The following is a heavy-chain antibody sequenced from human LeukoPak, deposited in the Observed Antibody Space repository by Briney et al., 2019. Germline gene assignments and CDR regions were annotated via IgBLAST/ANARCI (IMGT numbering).Heavy chain of an antibody. CDR1: GGSISSYY. CDR3: ARSPWGAIWFDP. V-gene: IGHV4-59*01. CDR2: IYYSGST. Sequence: SETLSLTCTVSGGSISSYYWSWIWQPPGKGLEWTGYIYYSGSTNYNPSLKSRVTISVDTSKNQFSLKLSSVTAADTAVYYCARSPWGAIWFDPWGQGTLVTVAS. J-gene: IGHJ5*02. D-gene: IGHD3-16*01.